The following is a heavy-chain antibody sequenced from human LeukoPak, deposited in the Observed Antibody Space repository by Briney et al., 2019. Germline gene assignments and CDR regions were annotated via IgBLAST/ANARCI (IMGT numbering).Heavy chain of an antibody. Sequence: GGSLRLSCAVSGFTFSSYDMHWVRQPAGKGLEWVSAIGTLGDTDYPDSVKGRFTISRENAKNSLYLQMNNLRAGDTAVYYCARGRNSNYYDSSGYYPYWGQGTLVTVSS. CDR2: IGTLGDT. J-gene: IGHJ4*02. D-gene: IGHD3-22*01. CDR3: ARGRNSNYYDSSGYYPY. CDR1: GFTFSSYD. V-gene: IGHV3-13*01.